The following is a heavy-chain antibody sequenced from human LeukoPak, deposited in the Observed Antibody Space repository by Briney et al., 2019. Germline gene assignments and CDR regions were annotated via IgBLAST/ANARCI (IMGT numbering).Heavy chain of an antibody. J-gene: IGHJ4*02. CDR3: AKELDFTTYGYYFDY. Sequence: RGSLRLSCTASGFTFSSYAMNWVRHAPGKGLECVSGIGAGGTFTYYADSVKGRFTISRDNPRNTLYLQMNSLRPDDTAVYYCAKELDFTTYGYYFDYWGQGTLVTVSS. D-gene: IGHD4-17*01. CDR1: GFTFSSYA. CDR2: IGAGGTFT. V-gene: IGHV3-23*01.